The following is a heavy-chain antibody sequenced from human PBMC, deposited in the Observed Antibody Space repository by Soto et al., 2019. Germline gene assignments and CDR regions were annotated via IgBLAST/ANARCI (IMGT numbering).Heavy chain of an antibody. CDR1: AFTLSSSA. CDR2: TSDSTGST. CDR3: AKLPHYDILTGSPGTFDY. V-gene: IGHV3-23*01. D-gene: IGHD3-9*01. J-gene: IGHJ4*02. Sequence: PGGSLRLSCAASAFTLSSSAMSWVRQAPGRGPEWLSSTSDSTGSTYYADSVKGRFTISRDNSKNTLYLQMNSLRAEDTAVYYCAKLPHYDILTGSPGTFDYWGQGTLVTVSS.